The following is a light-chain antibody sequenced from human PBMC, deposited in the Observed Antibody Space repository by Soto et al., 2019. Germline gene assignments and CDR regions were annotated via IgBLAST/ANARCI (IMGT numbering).Light chain of an antibody. CDR2: SNN. J-gene: IGLJ1*01. V-gene: IGLV1-44*01. Sequence: QSVLTQPLSASGTPGQRVTISCSGSSSNIGSNTVNWYQQLPGTAPKLLIYSNNQRPSGVPDRFSGSKSGTSASLAISGLQSEAEADYYCAAWDDSLNGYVFGTGTKLTVL. CDR1: SSNIGSNT. CDR3: AAWDDSLNGYV.